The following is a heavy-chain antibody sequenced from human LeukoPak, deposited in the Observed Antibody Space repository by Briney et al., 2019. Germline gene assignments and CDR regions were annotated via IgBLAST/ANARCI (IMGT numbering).Heavy chain of an antibody. D-gene: IGHD3-10*01. V-gene: IGHV3-30*02. CDR1: GFTFSSYG. J-gene: IGHJ6*03. CDR2: IRYGGSNK. CDR3: AKSGVRGLYYYYMDV. Sequence: GGSLRLSCAASGFTFSSYGMHWVRQAPGKGLECVAFIRYGGSNKYYADYVKGRFTISRDNSKNTLYLKMNSLRAEDTAVYYCAKSGVRGLYYYYMDVWGKGTTVTVSS.